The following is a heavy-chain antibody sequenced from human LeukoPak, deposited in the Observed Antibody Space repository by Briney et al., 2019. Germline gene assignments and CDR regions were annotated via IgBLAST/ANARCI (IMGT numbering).Heavy chain of an antibody. J-gene: IGHJ3*02. CDR3: AGDRGYHSFDI. Sequence: PSETLSLTCTVSGYSISSGYYWDLIRQPPGKGLEWIGSIYHTGSTYYNPSLKSRVTISVDTSKNQFSLRLTSVTAADTAVYYCAGDRGYHSFDIWGQGTMVTVSS. CDR2: IYHTGST. D-gene: IGHD5-18*01. V-gene: IGHV4-38-2*02. CDR1: GYSISSGYY.